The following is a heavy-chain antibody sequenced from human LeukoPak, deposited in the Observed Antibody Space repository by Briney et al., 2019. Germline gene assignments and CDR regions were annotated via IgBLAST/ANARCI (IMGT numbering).Heavy chain of an antibody. J-gene: IGHJ4*02. CDR1: GGSVNSGSYH. CDR3: TAERAGTIVDY. Sequence: PSETLSLTCTVSGGSVNSGSYHWGWIRQPPGKGLEWIGSIHHNGGTFYKPSLKSRATVSVDTSKNQFSLKLISVTAADTAVYYCTAERAGTIVDYWGQGTLITVSS. CDR2: IHHNGGT. V-gene: IGHV4-39*07. D-gene: IGHD1-1*01.